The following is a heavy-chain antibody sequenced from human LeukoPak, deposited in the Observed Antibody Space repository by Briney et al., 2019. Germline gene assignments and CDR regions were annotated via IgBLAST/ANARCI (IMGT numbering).Heavy chain of an antibody. CDR1: GFTFSSYG. J-gene: IGHJ4*02. CDR3: ARHFYGSSGHPGIDY. CDR2: ISSGSSYM. Sequence: GGSLRLSCAASGFTFSSYGIHWVRQAPGKGLEWVSYISSGSSYMYYADSVKGRFTISRDNTKNSLYLQMNSLRAEDTAVYYCARHFYGSSGHPGIDYWGQGTLVTVSS. D-gene: IGHD3-22*01. V-gene: IGHV3-21*01.